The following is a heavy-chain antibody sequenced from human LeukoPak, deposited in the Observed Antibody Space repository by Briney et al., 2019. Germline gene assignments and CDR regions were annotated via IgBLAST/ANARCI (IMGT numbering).Heavy chain of an antibody. CDR2: IKQDGSEK. J-gene: IGHJ6*04. CDR3: ARDTGYGMDV. CDR1: GFTFSSYW. Sequence: GGSLRLSCAASGFTFSSYWMNWVRQAPEKGLEWVANIKQDGSEKYYADSVKARFTVSRDNAKNSLYLQMNSLRAEDTAVYYCARDTGYGMDVWGKGTTVTVSS. D-gene: IGHD1-14*01. V-gene: IGHV3-7*03.